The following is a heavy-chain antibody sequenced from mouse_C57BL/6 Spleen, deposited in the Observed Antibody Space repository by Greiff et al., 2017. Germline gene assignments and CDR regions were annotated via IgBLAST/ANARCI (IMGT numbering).Heavy chain of an antibody. V-gene: IGHV1-26*01. J-gene: IGHJ3*01. CDR2: INPNNGGT. CDR1: GYTFTDYY. CDR3: ARGLYGSSYGVWFAY. D-gene: IGHD1-1*01. Sequence: VQLQQSGPELVKPGASVKISCKASGYTFTDYYMNWVKQSHGKSLEWIGDINPNNGGTSYNQKFKGKATLTVDKSSSTAYMELRSLTSEDSAVXYCARGLYGSSYGVWFAYWGQGTLVTVSA.